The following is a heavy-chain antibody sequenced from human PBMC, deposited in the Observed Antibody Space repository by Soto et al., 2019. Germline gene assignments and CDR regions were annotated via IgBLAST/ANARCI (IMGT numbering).Heavy chain of an antibody. V-gene: IGHV5-51*01. CDR2: IYPGDSDT. D-gene: IGHD2-8*01. J-gene: IGHJ3*02. CDR3: ARPRVYPPRLEDPFDI. CDR1: GYSFTTYW. Sequence: GESLKLSCKGSGYSFTTYWLAWVRQMPGKGLEYMGIIYPGDSDTRYSPSFQGQVTISADKSISTAYLQWTSLKASDTAIYYCARPRVYPPRLEDPFDIWGQGTMVTVSS.